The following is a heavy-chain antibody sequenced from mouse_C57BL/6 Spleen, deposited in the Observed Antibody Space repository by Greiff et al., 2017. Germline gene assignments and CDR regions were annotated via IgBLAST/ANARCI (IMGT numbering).Heavy chain of an antibody. CDR1: GYAFTNYL. V-gene: IGHV1-54*01. Sequence: VQLQQSGAELVRPGTSVKVSCKASGYAFTNYLIEWVKQRPGQGLEWIGVINPGSGGTNYNEKFKGKATLTADKSSSTAYMQLSSLTSEDSAVYFCAREHYGSSFYYAMDYWGQGTSVTVSS. J-gene: IGHJ4*01. D-gene: IGHD1-1*01. CDR3: AREHYGSSFYYAMDY. CDR2: INPGSGGT.